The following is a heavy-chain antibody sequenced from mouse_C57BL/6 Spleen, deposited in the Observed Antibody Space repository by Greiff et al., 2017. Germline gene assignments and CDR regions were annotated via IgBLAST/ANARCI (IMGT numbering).Heavy chain of an antibody. CDR2: ISYDGSN. Sequence: EVKLMESGPGLVKPSQSLSLTCSVTGYSITSGYYWNWIRQFPGNKLEWMGYISYDGSNNYNPSLKNRISITRDTSKNQFFLKLNSVTTEDTATYYCATAGRGLDYWGQGTTLTVSS. J-gene: IGHJ2*01. CDR3: ATAGRGLDY. V-gene: IGHV3-6*01. CDR1: GYSITSGYY. D-gene: IGHD3-1*01.